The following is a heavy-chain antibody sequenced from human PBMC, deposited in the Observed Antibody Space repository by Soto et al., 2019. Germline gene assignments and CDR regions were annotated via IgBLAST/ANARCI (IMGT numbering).Heavy chain of an antibody. D-gene: IGHD5-12*01. J-gene: IGHJ3*02. Sequence: SETLSRTCTVSGGSVSSGSYYWSWIRQPPGKELEWIGYIYYSGSTNYNPSLKSRVTISVDTSKNQFSLKLSSVSAADTAVYYCASFSVASDAFDIWGQGTMVTVSS. V-gene: IGHV4-61*01. CDR1: GGSVSSGSYY. CDR2: IYYSGST. CDR3: ASFSVASDAFDI.